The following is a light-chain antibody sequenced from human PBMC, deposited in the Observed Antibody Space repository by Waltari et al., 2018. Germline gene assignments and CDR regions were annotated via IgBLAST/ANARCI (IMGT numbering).Light chain of an antibody. V-gene: IGKV3-11*01. J-gene: IGKJ4*02. CDR2: DAS. CDR3: QQHVESPVT. CDR1: QSVRSY. Sequence: IVLTQSPGTVALSPGDTATFSCWASQSVRSYLAWYQQKPGQSPRLLIYDASPRATGIPARFSGSGSGTDFSLTISSLEPEDFAMYYCQQHVESPVTFGRGTRVQIK.